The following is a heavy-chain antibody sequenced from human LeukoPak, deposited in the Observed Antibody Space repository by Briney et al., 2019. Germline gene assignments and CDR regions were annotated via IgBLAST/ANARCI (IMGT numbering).Heavy chain of an antibody. Sequence: SETLSLTCAVYGGSFSGYYWSWIRQPPGKGLEWIGEINHSGSTNYNPSLKSRVTISVDTSKNQFSLKLSSVTAADTAVYYCARENYYGSGSYGDYFEYWGRGTLVTVSS. CDR3: ARENYYGSGSYGDYFEY. CDR1: GGSFSGYY. J-gene: IGHJ4*02. D-gene: IGHD3-10*01. CDR2: INHSGST. V-gene: IGHV4-34*01.